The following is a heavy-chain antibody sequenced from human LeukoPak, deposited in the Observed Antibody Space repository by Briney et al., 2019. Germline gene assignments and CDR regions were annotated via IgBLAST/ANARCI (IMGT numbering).Heavy chain of an antibody. J-gene: IGHJ4*02. CDR2: ISASGP. CDR3: AKDLADYDILTGLDY. Sequence: GGSLRLSCAASGFTFSRLAMTWVRQAPGKGLEWVSTISASGPYYADAVRGRFTISRDNSRNTLSLQMDSLRAEDTAVYYCAKDLADYDILTGLDYWGQGTLVTVSS. D-gene: IGHD3-9*01. V-gene: IGHV3-23*01. CDR1: GFTFSRLA.